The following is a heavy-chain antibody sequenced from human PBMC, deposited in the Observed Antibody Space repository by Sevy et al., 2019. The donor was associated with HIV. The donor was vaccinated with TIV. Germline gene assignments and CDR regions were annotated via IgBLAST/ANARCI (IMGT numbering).Heavy chain of an antibody. CDR2: INHSGST. CDR3: ARGSQARYSSGFNY. D-gene: IGHD6-19*01. Sequence: SETLSLTCAVYGGSFSGYYWSWIRQPPGKGLEWIGEINHSGSTNYNPSLKSRVTISVDTSKNQFSLKLGSVTAADTAVYYCARGSQARYSSGFNYWGQGTLVTVSS. CDR1: GGSFSGYY. V-gene: IGHV4-34*01. J-gene: IGHJ4*02.